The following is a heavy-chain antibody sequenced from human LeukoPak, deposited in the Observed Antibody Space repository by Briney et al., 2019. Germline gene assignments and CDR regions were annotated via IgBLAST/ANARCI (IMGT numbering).Heavy chain of an antibody. J-gene: IGHJ6*03. CDR3: ATSGAGQLGPQDYYYYYMDV. V-gene: IGHV1-69*13. CDR2: IIPIFGSA. CDR1: GGTFSSHA. D-gene: IGHD6-6*01. Sequence: SVKVSCKASGGTFSSHAINWVRQAPGQGLEWMGGIIPIFGSANSTQKFRDRVTITADESTSTAYMDLSNLRSEDTAVYYCATSGAGQLGPQDYYYYYMDVWGKGTTVTVSS.